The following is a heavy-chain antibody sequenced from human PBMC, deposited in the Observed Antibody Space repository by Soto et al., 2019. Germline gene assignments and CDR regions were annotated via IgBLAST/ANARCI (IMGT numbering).Heavy chain of an antibody. Sequence: GESLKISCAASGFTFSSYGMHWVRQAPGKGLEWVAVIWYDGSNKYYADSVKGRFTISRDNSKNTLYLQMNSLRAEDTAVYYCARVAVAATSYYYYYMDVWGKGTTVTVSS. J-gene: IGHJ6*03. V-gene: IGHV3-33*01. CDR2: IWYDGSNK. D-gene: IGHD2-15*01. CDR1: GFTFSSYG. CDR3: ARVAVAATSYYYYYMDV.